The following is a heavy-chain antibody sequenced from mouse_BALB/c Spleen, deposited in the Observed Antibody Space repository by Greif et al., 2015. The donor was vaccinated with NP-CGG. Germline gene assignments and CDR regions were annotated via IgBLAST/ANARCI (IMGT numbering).Heavy chain of an antibody. V-gene: IGHV3-8*02. CDR1: GDSITSGY. D-gene: IGHD1-1*01. CDR3: ARYYYGSSYYFDY. CDR2: ISYSGST. Sequence: EVQLQQSGPRLVKPSQTLSLTCSVTGDSITSGYWNWIRKFPGNKLEYMGYISYSGSTYYNPSLKSRISITRDTSKNQYYLQLNSVTTEDTATYYCARYYYGSSYYFDYWGQGTTLTVSS. J-gene: IGHJ2*01.